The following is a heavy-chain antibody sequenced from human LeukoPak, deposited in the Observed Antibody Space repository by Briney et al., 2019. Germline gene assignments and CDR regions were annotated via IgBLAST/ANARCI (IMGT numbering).Heavy chain of an antibody. Sequence: PGGSLRLSCTASGFTFSAYPMHWVRQAPGKGLEWVAVISFDGSDKNYEDSVKGRFTISRDNSKNTVYLRMNSLRAEDTALYHCARDRGSGWPNDYWGQGTLVTVSS. J-gene: IGHJ4*02. CDR2: ISFDGSDK. D-gene: IGHD6-19*01. V-gene: IGHV3-30*03. CDR3: ARDRGSGWPNDY. CDR1: GFTFSAYP.